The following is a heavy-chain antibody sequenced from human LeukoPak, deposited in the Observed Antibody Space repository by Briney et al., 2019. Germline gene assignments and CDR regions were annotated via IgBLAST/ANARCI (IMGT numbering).Heavy chain of an antibody. CDR3: ARDTMTTVTYNWFDP. J-gene: IGHJ5*02. Sequence: PSETLSLTCTVSGGSISSYYWSWIWQPAGKGLEWIGRIYTSGSNNNNPSLKSRVTMSVDTSKNQFSLKLSSVTAADTAVYYCARDTMTTVTYNWFDPWGQGTPVTVSS. V-gene: IGHV4-4*07. CDR1: GGSISSYY. D-gene: IGHD4-17*01. CDR2: IYTSGSN.